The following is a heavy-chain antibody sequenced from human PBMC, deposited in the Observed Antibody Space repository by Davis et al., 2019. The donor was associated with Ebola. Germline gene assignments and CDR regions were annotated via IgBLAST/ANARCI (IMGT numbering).Heavy chain of an antibody. CDR1: RFAFSDYW. J-gene: IGHJ4*02. Sequence: GGSLRLSCAASRFAFSDYWMSWARHARGKGLEWVADIKEDGSEKYYVDSVKGRFTISRDNAKNSLFLQMNSLRAEDTAVYYCASGRATLDYWDQGTVVTVSS. V-gene: IGHV3-7*03. CDR3: ASGRATLDY. D-gene: IGHD1-26*01. CDR2: IKEDGSEK.